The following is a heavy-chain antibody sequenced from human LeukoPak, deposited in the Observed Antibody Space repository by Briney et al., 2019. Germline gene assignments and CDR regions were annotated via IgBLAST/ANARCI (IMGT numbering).Heavy chain of an antibody. CDR1: GGSISSDSYY. Sequence: NPSETLSLTCTVSGGSISSDSYYWAWIRQPPGTGLEWIASIYYSGSTYYNPSLKSRVTMSVDTSRNQFSLKLNSVTAADTAVYYCASLAVAGLSEGYWGQGTLVIVSS. J-gene: IGHJ4*02. CDR3: ASLAVAGLSEGY. V-gene: IGHV4-39*01. D-gene: IGHD6-19*01. CDR2: IYYSGST.